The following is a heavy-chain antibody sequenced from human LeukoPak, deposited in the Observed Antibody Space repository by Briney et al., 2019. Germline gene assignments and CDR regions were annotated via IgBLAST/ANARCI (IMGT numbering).Heavy chain of an antibody. D-gene: IGHD3-3*02. J-gene: IGHJ6*02. CDR2: ISSSGSTI. CDR3: ARGGELDYYYYYGMDA. CDR1: GFTFSDYY. Sequence: GGSLRLSCAASGFTFSDYYMSWIRQAPGKGLEWVSYISSSGSTIYYADSVKGRFTISRDNAKNSLYLQMNSLRAEDTAVYYCARGGELDYYYYYGMDAWGQGTTVTVSS. V-gene: IGHV3-11*01.